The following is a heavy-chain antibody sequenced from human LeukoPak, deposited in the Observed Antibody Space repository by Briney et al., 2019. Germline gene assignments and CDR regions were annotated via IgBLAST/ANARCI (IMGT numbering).Heavy chain of an antibody. D-gene: IGHD3-16*01. J-gene: IGHJ4*02. CDR1: GGSISSYY. CDR3: ARVGDYALKD. CDR2: IYTSGST. V-gene: IGHV4-4*07. Sequence: SETLSLTCTVSGGSISSYYWSWIRQPAGKGLEWIGRIYTSGSTNYNPSLKSRVTMSVDTSKSQCTLKLSSVTAADTALYYCARVGDYALKDWGQGTLVTVSS.